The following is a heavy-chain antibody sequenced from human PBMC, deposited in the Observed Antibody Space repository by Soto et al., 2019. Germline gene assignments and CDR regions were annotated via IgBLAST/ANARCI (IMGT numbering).Heavy chain of an antibody. CDR3: ARAPDYDILTGYYQPGYYYYGMDV. CDR1: GFTFSSYW. J-gene: IGHJ6*02. Sequence: GSLRLSCAASGFTFSSYWMSWVRQAPGKGLEWVANIKQDGSEKYYVDSVKGRFTISRDNAKNSLYLQMNSLRAEDTAVYYCARAPDYDILTGYYQPGYYYYGMDVWGQGTTVTVSS. V-gene: IGHV3-7*03. CDR2: IKQDGSEK. D-gene: IGHD3-9*01.